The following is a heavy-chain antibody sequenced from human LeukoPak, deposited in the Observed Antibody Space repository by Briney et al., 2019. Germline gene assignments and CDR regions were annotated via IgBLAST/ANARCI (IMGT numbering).Heavy chain of an antibody. CDR2: IKQDGSEK. D-gene: IGHD1-26*01. V-gene: IGHV3-7*03. CDR1: GFTFSSYW. J-gene: IGHJ4*02. Sequence: GSLRLSCAASGFTFSSYWMSWVRQAPGKGLEWVANIKQDGSEKYYVDSVKGRFTISRDNAKNSLYLQMNSLRAEDTALYYCAKDIRGWELLGGPFDYWGQGTLVTVSS. CDR3: AKDIRGWELLGGPFDY.